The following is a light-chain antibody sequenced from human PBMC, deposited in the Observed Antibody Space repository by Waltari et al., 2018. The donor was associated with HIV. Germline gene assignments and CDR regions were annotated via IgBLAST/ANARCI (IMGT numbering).Light chain of an antibody. V-gene: IGLV1-44*01. CDR3: AAWDDSLRGV. CDR1: SSNIGSNT. J-gene: IGLJ2*01. Sequence: QSVLTQPPSASGTPGQRVTIPCSGSSSNIGSNTVNWYPQLPGTALTLLIYSNNLRPSGVPDRFSGSRSGTSASLAISGLQSEDEAYYYCAAWDDSLRGVFGGGTKLTVL. CDR2: SNN.